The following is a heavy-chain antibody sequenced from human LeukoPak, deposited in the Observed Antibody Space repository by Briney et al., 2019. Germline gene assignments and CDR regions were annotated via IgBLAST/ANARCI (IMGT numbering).Heavy chain of an antibody. J-gene: IGHJ4*02. CDR3: ARVWGLRYFDWSALDY. CDR2: INPNSGGT. V-gene: IGHV1-2*02. CDR1: GYTFTGYY. D-gene: IGHD3-9*01. Sequence: ASVKVSCKASGYTFTGYYTHWVRQAPGQGLEWMGWINPNSGGTNYAQKFQGRVTMTRDTSISTAYMELSRLRSDDTAVYYCARVWGLRYFDWSALDYWGQGTLVTVSS.